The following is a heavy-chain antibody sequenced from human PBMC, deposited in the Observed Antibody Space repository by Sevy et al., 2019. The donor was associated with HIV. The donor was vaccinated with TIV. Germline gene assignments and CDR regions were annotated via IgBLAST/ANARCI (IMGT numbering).Heavy chain of an antibody. D-gene: IGHD2-8*01. CDR1: GFNFNIYS. CDR3: AREGCTRPHDY. CDR2: LSFGCGKI. Sequence: GGSLRLSCAVSGFNFNIYSMSWVRQAPGKGLEWVSTLSFGCGKINYADSVKGRLIISRDVSKNTLYLQMNSLRAEDTAVYLCAREGCTRPHDYWGQGTLVTVSS. V-gene: IGHV3-23*01. J-gene: IGHJ4*02.